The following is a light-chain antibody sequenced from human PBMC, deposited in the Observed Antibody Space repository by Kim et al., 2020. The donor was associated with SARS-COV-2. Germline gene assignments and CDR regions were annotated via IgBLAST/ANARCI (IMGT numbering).Light chain of an antibody. Sequence: GQALAISGSVGASNIGNNDDSRYHQVPGTAPKPLIYDNNKQPAGIPDRFSGSKSGTSATLGITGVQPGDEADYYCATWDTSLNSGIFAGGTKVTVL. CDR1: ASNIGNND. CDR3: ATWDTSLNSGI. CDR2: DNN. J-gene: IGLJ2*01. V-gene: IGLV1-51*01.